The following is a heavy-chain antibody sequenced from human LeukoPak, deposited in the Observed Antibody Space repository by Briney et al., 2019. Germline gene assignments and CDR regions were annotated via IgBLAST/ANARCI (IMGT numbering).Heavy chain of an antibody. V-gene: IGHV1-2*02. J-gene: IGHJ6*03. Sequence: ASVKVTCKASGYTFTGYYMHWVRQAPGQGLEWMGWINPNSGGTNYAQKFQGRVTMTRDTSISTAYMELSRLRSDDTAVYYCARYPDYYYYMGVSGKRTTVTVSS. CDR3: ARYPDYYYYMGV. CDR1: GYTFTGYY. CDR2: INPNSGGT.